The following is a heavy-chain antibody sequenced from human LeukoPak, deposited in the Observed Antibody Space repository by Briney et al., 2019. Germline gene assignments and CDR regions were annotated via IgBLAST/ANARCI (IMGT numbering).Heavy chain of an antibody. J-gene: IGHJ4*02. D-gene: IGHD4-17*01. CDR1: GFTFSNHP. CDR2: ISPDGAST. CDR3: ARESIGDYDY. V-gene: IGHV3-64*01. Sequence: PGGSLRLSCAASGFTFSNHPVHWVRQAPGKGLESVSVISPDGASTHYANSVKGRFTISRDNSKNTLHLQMGSLRVEDMAVYYCARESIGDYDYWGQGTLVTVSS.